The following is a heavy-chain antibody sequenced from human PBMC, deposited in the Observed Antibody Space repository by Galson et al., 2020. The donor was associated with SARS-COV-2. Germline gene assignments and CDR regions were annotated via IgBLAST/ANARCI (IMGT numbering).Heavy chain of an antibody. Sequence: SETLSLTCTVSGGSISSSSYYWGWIRQPPGKGLEWIGSIYYSGSTYYNPSLKSRVTISVDTSKNQFSLKLSSVTAADTAVYYCARVFAGAVASYYFDYWGQGTLVTVSS. CDR1: GGSISSSSYY. CDR3: ARVFAGAVASYYFDY. D-gene: IGHD6-19*01. V-gene: IGHV4-39*07. J-gene: IGHJ4*02. CDR2: IYYSGST.